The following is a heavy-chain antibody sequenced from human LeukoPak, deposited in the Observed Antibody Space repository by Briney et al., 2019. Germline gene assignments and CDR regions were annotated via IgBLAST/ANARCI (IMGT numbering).Heavy chain of an antibody. CDR1: GFTVSSNY. D-gene: IGHD3-3*02. V-gene: IGHV3-53*01. CDR2: IYSSGST. CDR3: AREWYSISYYYYYMDV. Sequence: GGSLRLSCAASGFTVSSNYMSWVRQAPGKGLEWVSVIYSSGSTYYADSVKGRFTISRDNSKNTVYLQMNSLRAEDTAVYYCAREWYSISYYYYYMDVWGKGTTVTVSS. J-gene: IGHJ6*03.